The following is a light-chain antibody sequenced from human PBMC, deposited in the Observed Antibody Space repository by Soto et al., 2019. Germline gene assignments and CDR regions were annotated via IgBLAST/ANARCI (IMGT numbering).Light chain of an antibody. V-gene: IGKV1-12*01. CDR3: QQANSFTLT. Sequence: IQLTQSPSSLSASVGDRVTITCRASQGISSYFAWYQQKPGKAPTLLIYAASSLQSGVPSRFSGSGAGTDCTLTISSLQPEDFATDYCQQANSFTLTFGGGTKVDIK. CDR2: AAS. J-gene: IGKJ4*01. CDR1: QGISSY.